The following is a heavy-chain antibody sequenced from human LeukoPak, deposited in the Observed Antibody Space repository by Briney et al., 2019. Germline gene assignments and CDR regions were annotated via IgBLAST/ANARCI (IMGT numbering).Heavy chain of an antibody. V-gene: IGHV1-69*01. CDR2: IITIFGTA. D-gene: IGHD5-18*01. Sequence: SVKVSCKASGGTFSSYAISWVRQAPGQGLEWMGVIITIFGTANYAQKFQGRVTITADESTRTDYMELSSLRSEDTAVYYWARADRDTAMVRFDYWGQGTLGTVSP. J-gene: IGHJ4*02. CDR3: ARADRDTAMVRFDY. CDR1: GGTFSSYA.